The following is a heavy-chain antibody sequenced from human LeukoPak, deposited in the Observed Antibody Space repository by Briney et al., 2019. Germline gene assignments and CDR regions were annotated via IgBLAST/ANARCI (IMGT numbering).Heavy chain of an antibody. J-gene: IGHJ4*02. CDR3: ARSDTAMVTGY. D-gene: IGHD5-18*01. Sequence: SETLSLTCSVSGDSVSRSDSYWDWIRQPPGKGLEWIGTIYYSGRTYYSPSLKGRVTISVDTSKNQFSLKLSSVTAAGTAVYYCARSDTAMVTGYWGQGTLVTVSS. CDR2: IYYSGRT. V-gene: IGHV4-39*07. CDR1: GDSVSRSDSY.